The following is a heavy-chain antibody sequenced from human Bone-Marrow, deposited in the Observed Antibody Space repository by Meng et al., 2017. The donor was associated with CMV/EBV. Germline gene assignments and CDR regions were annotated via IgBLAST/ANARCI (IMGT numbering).Heavy chain of an antibody. CDR2: INQDGSQK. J-gene: IGHJ6*02. CDR1: GFKFNTYA. CDR3: ARVAAAGRGMDV. D-gene: IGHD6-13*01. Sequence: GESLKISCAASGFKFNTYAMHWVRQAPGKGLEWVANINQDGSQKNYVDSVKGRFTISRDNAKNSLFLQMNSLRAEDTAVYYCARVAAAGRGMDVWGPGTTVTVSS. V-gene: IGHV3-7*04.